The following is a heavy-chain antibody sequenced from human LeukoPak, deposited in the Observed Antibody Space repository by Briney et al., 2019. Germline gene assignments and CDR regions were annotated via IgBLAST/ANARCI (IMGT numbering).Heavy chain of an antibody. CDR2: INHSGST. CDR1: GGSFSGYY. CDR3: ARRGLDIVVVPAAIGGYEDGFPLDY. V-gene: IGHV4-34*01. J-gene: IGHJ4*02. Sequence: SETLSLTCAVYGGSFSGYYWSWIRQPPGKGLEWIGEINHSGSTNYNPSLKSRVTISVDTSKNQFSLKLSSVTAADTAVYYCARRGLDIVVVPAAIGGYEDGFPLDYWGQGTLVTVSS. D-gene: IGHD2-2*01.